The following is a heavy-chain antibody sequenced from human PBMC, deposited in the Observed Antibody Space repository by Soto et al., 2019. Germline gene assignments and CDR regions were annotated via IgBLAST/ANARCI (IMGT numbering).Heavy chain of an antibody. D-gene: IGHD3-3*01. V-gene: IGHV4-59*08. Sequence: PSETLSLTCAVYDGSFSGYYWSWILQPPGKGLEWIGYIYYSGSTNYNPSLKSRFTISVDTSKNQFSLKLSSVTAADTAVYYCARSSVLRFLGWFPARNWFDPWGRGTLVSVSS. CDR1: DGSFSGYY. CDR2: IYYSGST. CDR3: ARSSVLRFLGWFPARNWFDP. J-gene: IGHJ5*02.